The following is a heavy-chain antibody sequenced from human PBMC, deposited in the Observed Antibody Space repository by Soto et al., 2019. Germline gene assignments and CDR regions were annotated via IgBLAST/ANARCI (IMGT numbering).Heavy chain of an antibody. Sequence: PGGSLRLSCAASGFTFSSYAMHWVRQAPGKGLEWVAVISYDGSNKYYADSVKGRFTISRDNSKNTLYLQMNSLRAEDTAVYYCARIISRGYSYGIQDYWGQGTLVTVS. V-gene: IGHV3-30-3*01. CDR3: ARIISRGYSYGIQDY. D-gene: IGHD5-18*01. CDR1: GFTFSSYA. CDR2: ISYDGSNK. J-gene: IGHJ4*02.